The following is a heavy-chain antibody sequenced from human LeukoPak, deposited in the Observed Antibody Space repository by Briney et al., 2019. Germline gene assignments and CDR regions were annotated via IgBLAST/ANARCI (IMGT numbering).Heavy chain of an antibody. D-gene: IGHD3-10*01. CDR3: VRVRITIVRGGLNYFDP. CDR2: INPNSGDT. Sequence: ASVKVSCKASGYTFINHYIHWVRQAPGQGLEWMGWINPNSGDTNYAQKFQGRVTMTTDTSMSTAYMEVSRLRSDDTAVYYCVRVRITIVRGGLNYFDPWGQGTLVTVSS. J-gene: IGHJ5*02. V-gene: IGHV1-2*02. CDR1: GYTFINHY.